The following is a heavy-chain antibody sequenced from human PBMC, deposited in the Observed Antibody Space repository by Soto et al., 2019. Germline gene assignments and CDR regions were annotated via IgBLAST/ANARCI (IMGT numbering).Heavy chain of an antibody. V-gene: IGHV3-48*01. J-gene: IGHJ6*03. CDR1: GFTFSSYS. CDR3: ARSTGYYYYYMDV. D-gene: IGHD4-17*01. CDR2: ISSSSSTI. Sequence: EVQLVESGGGLVQPGGSLRLSCAASGFTFSSYSTNWVRQAPGKGLEWVSYISSSSSTIYYADSVKGRFTISRDNAKNSLYLQMNSLRAEDTAVYYCARSTGYYYYYMDVWGKGTTVTVSS.